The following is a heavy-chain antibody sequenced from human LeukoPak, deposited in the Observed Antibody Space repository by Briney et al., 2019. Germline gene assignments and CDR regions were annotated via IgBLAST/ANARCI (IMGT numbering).Heavy chain of an antibody. Sequence: SGPTLVNPPQTLTLTCTFSGFSLSTSGVGVGWIRQPPGKALEWLALIYWDDDKRYSPSLTSRLTITKDTSKNQVVLTLTNMDPVDTATYFCAHLSCIKVPREVLRIFDSGGQGTLVTVSS. CDR1: GFSLSTSGVG. V-gene: IGHV2-5*02. J-gene: IGHJ4*02. CDR3: AHLSCIKVPREVLRIFDS. CDR2: IYWDDDK. D-gene: IGHD3-10*01.